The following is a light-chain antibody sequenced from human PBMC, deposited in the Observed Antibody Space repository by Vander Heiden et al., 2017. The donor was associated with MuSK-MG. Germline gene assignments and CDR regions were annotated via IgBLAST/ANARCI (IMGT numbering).Light chain of an antibody. V-gene: IGKV3-11*01. CDR3: QQRSNWLYT. CDR1: QSVSSY. Sequence: IGLTQSPATLALSPGERATLSCRASQSVSSYLAWYQQKPGQAPRLLIYDASNRATGIPARFSGSGSGTDFTLTISSLEPEDFAVYYCQQRSNWLYTFGQGTKLEIK. CDR2: DAS. J-gene: IGKJ2*01.